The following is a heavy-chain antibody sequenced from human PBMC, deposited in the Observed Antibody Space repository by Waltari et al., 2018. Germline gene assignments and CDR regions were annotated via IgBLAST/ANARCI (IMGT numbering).Heavy chain of an antibody. J-gene: IGHJ3*01. V-gene: IGHV3-21*01. CDR1: GFSFSTYA. CDR3: ARWGWGCSGTHCYDLYDFDL. Sequence: EVQLVESGGGLVKPGGSLRVSCAASGFSFSTYAMNWVRQAPGKGLEWVSSINPNEDFICYADSVKGRFTISRDNAKNSLFLQMNSLRAEDTGVYYCARWGWGCSGTHCYDLYDFDLWGQGTMVTVSS. D-gene: IGHD2-2*01. CDR2: INPNEDFI.